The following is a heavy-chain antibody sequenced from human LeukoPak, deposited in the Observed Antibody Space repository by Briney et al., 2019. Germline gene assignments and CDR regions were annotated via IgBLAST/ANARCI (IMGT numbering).Heavy chain of an antibody. CDR2: IWYDGSSK. CDR3: AREDSSGYYAWFDP. CDR1: GFTFSSYG. D-gene: IGHD3-22*01. Sequence: HSGGSLRLSCAASGFTFSSYGMHWVRQAPGKVLEWVAVIWYDGSSKYYADSVKGRFTISRDNSKNTLYLQMNSLRAEDTAVYYCAREDSSGYYAWFDPWGQGTLVTVSS. J-gene: IGHJ5*02. V-gene: IGHV3-33*01.